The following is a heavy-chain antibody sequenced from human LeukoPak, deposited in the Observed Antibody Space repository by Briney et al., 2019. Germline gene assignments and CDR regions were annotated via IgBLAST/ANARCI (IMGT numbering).Heavy chain of an antibody. Sequence: PSETLSLTCAVYGGSFSGYYWSWIRQPPGKGLEWIGEINHSGSTNYNPSLKSRVTISVDTSKNQFSLKLSSVTAADTAVYYCARSWGDILTHTAFDYWGQGTLVTVSS. J-gene: IGHJ4*02. D-gene: IGHD3-9*01. CDR1: GGSFSGYY. V-gene: IGHV4-34*01. CDR2: INHSGST. CDR3: ARSWGDILTHTAFDY.